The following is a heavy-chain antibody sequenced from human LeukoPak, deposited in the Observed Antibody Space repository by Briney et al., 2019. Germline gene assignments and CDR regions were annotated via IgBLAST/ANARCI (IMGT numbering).Heavy chain of an antibody. Sequence: PSETLSLTCTVSGGSISSSSYYWGWIRQPPGKGLEWIGYIYYSGSTNYNPSLKSRVSISVDTSKNQLSLKLSSVTAADTAMYYCARGSAFDIWGQGTMVTVSS. CDR3: ARGSAFDI. CDR1: GGSISSSSYY. V-gene: IGHV4-61*05. CDR2: IYYSGST. J-gene: IGHJ3*02.